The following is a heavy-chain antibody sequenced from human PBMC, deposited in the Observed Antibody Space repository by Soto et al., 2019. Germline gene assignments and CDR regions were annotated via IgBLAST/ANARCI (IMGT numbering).Heavy chain of an antibody. Sequence: QLQLQESGPGLLKASETLSLTCNVSGDSITSSRYYWGWIRQPPGKGLDWIGIVSYSGSTYYNESLKSRVTISVDTSKNQFSLTLSSVTAADTAVYYCARAIFGLRDVFENWGQGTMVTVSS. CDR3: ARAIFGLRDVFEN. D-gene: IGHD3-9*01. CDR1: GDSITSSRYY. CDR2: VSYSGST. V-gene: IGHV4-39*01. J-gene: IGHJ3*02.